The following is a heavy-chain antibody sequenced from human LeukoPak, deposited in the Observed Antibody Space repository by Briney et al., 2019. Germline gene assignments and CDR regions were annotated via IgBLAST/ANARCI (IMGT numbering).Heavy chain of an antibody. V-gene: IGHV3-53*01. Sequence: GGSLRLSCAASGFTVSSNYMSWVRQAPGKGLEWVSVVYSGGSTYYADSVKGRFTISRDNSKNTLYLQMNSLRAEDTAVYYCAREGSSGYYPMRGYYFDYWGREPWSPSPQ. CDR3: AREGSSGYYPMRGYYFDY. CDR1: GFTVSSNY. J-gene: IGHJ4*02. D-gene: IGHD3-22*01. CDR2: VYSGGST.